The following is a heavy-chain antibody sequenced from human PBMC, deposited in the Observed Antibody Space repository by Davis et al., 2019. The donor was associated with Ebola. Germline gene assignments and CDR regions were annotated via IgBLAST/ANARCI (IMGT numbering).Heavy chain of an antibody. CDR3: ARVSSGWGAFDI. J-gene: IGHJ3*02. CDR2: INSDGSIT. V-gene: IGHV3-74*01. D-gene: IGHD6-19*01. CDR1: GFTFSSFW. Sequence: PGGSLRLSCAASGFTFSSFWMHWVRQAPGKGLVWVSRINSDGSITTYADSVKGRFSISRDNAKNTLYLQMNSLRAEDTAVYYCARVSSGWGAFDIWGQGTVVTVSS.